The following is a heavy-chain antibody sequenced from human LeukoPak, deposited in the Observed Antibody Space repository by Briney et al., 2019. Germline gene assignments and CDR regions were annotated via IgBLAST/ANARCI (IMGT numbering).Heavy chain of an antibody. V-gene: IGHV5-51*01. CDR1: GYSFSSYW. J-gene: IGHJ4*02. D-gene: IGHD6-19*01. CDR3: ARPDSSGYYVV. Sequence: GESLKISFKGSGYSFSSYWIAWVRQMPGKGLEWMAIIYPADSDTRYSPSFQGQVTISADKSINTAYLQWSSLKASDTATYYCARPDSSGYYVVWGQGTLVTVSS. CDR2: IYPADSDT.